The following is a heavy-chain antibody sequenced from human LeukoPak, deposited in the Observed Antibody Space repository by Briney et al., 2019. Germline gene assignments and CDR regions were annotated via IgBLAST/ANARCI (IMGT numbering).Heavy chain of an antibody. CDR1: GGSFSGYY. Sequence: SETLSLTCAVYGGSFSGYYWSWIRQPPGKGLEWIGEINHSGSTNYNPSLKSRVTISVDTSKNQFSLKLSSGTAADAAVYYCARGGVRGVMWLGYWGQGTLVTVSS. D-gene: IGHD3-10*01. V-gene: IGHV4-34*01. CDR3: ARGGVRGVMWLGY. CDR2: INHSGST. J-gene: IGHJ4*02.